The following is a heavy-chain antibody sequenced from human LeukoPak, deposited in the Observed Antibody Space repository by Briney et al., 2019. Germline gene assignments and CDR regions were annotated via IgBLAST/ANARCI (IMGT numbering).Heavy chain of an antibody. CDR3: ARAGDFWSGYIVL. V-gene: IGHV4-34*01. D-gene: IGHD3-3*01. J-gene: IGHJ2*01. Sequence: SETLSLTCAVYGGSFSGYYWSWIRQPPGKGLEWIGEINHSGSTNNNPSLKRRVTISVDTSKNQFSLKLSSVTAADTAVYYCARAGDFWSGYIVLWGRGTLVTVSS. CDR1: GGSFSGYY. CDR2: INHSGST.